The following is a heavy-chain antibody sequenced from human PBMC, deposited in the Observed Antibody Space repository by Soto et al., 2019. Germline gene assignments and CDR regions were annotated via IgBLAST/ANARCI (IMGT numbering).Heavy chain of an antibody. CDR3: ARDLGLYGSGSQYYYYYYGMDV. Sequence: GGSLRLSCAASGFTFSSYGMHWVRQAPGKGLEWVAVIWYDGSNKYYADSVKGRFTISRDNSKNTLYLQMNSLRAEDTAVYYCARDLGLYGSGSQYYYYYYGMDVWGQGTTVTV. CDR1: GFTFSSYG. V-gene: IGHV3-33*01. D-gene: IGHD3-10*01. CDR2: IWYDGSNK. J-gene: IGHJ6*02.